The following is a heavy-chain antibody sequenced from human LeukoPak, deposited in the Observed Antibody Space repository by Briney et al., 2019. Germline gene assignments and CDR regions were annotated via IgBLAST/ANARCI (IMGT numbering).Heavy chain of an antibody. Sequence: ASVKVSCKASGYTFTGYYMHWVRQAPGQGLEWMGWMNPNSGNTGYAEKFQGRVTITRNTSISTAYMELSSLSSEDTAVYYCARGDYDYVWGSYRYKTSDYWGQGTLVTVSS. CDR1: GYTFTGYY. V-gene: IGHV1-8*03. CDR3: ARGDYDYVWGSYRYKTSDY. D-gene: IGHD3-16*02. J-gene: IGHJ4*02. CDR2: MNPNSGNT.